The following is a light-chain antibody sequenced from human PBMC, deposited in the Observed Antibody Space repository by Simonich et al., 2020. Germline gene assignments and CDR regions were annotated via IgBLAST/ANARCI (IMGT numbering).Light chain of an antibody. CDR3: SSYTSSSIVV. CDR1: SSDVGSYNY. Sequence: QSALTQPASVSGSPGQSITISCTGTSSDVGSYNYVSWYQQHPGKAPKLMIYGVSKRPSGVSNRVSGSKSGNTASLTISGLQAEDEADYYCSSYTSSSIVVFGGGTKLTVL. V-gene: IGLV2-14*02. CDR2: GVS. J-gene: IGLJ2*01.